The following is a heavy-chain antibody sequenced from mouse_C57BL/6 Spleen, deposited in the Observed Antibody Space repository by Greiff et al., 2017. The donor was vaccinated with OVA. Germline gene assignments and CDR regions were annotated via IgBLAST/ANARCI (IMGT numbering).Heavy chain of an antibody. D-gene: IGHD4-1*01. V-gene: IGHV6-6*01. CDR2: IRNKANNHAT. CDR1: GFTFSDAW. Sequence: EVKLVESGGGLVQPGGSMKLSCAASGFTFSDAWMDWVRQSPEKGLEWVAEIRNKANNHATYYAESVKGRFTISRDDSKSSVYLQMNSLRAEDTGIYYCTRPLGRLYAMDYWGQGTSVTVSS. J-gene: IGHJ4*01. CDR3: TRPLGRLYAMDY.